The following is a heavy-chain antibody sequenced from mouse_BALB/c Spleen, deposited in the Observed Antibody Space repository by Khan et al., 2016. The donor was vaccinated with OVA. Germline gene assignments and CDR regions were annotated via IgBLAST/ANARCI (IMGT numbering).Heavy chain of an antibody. D-gene: IGHD1-1*01. Sequence: DLVKPGASVKLSCKASGYTFTSYWINWIKQRPGQGLEWIGRIGPGSSNAYYNDMFKDKATLTVDTSSNTAYIQLSRLSSEDSAVYFCARKNDYGRSCYAMDYWGQGTSVTVSA. CDR3: ARKNDYGRSCYAMDY. CDR1: GYTFTSYW. V-gene: IGHV1S41*01. CDR2: IGPGSSNA. J-gene: IGHJ4*01.